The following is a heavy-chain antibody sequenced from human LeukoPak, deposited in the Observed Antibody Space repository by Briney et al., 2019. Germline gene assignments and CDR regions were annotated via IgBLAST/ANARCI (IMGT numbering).Heavy chain of an antibody. CDR2: IYLGDSDT. V-gene: IGHV5-51*01. CDR3: ASSASVVGAFDI. Sequence: GESLKISCKASGYSFTSYWIGWVRQMPGKGLECMGTIYLGDSDTRYSPSFQGQVTISVDKSISTAYLQRRTLKASDTAMYYCASSASVVGAFDIWGQGTMVTVSA. J-gene: IGHJ3*02. D-gene: IGHD2-21*01. CDR1: GYSFTSYW.